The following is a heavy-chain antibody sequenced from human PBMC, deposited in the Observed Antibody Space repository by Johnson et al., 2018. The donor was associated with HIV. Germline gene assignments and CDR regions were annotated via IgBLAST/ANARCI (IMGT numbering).Heavy chain of an antibody. CDR1: GFTFSSYW. CDR3: ARALPYCSGGSCYAFDI. D-gene: IGHD2-15*01. Sequence: VQLVESGGGLVQPGGSLRLSCAASGFTFSSYWMSWVRQAPGKGLEWVANIKQDGSEKYYVDSVKGRFTISRDNAKNSLYLQMNSLRAEDTAVYYCARALPYCSGGSCYAFDIWGQGTMVTVSS. V-gene: IGHV3-7*01. CDR2: IKQDGSEK. J-gene: IGHJ3*02.